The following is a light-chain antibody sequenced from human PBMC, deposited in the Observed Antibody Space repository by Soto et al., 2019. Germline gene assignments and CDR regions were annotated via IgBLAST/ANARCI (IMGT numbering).Light chain of an antibody. CDR3: SSYTSSNTHV. Sequence: QSVLTQPPSASGSPGQSVAISCTGTSSDVGGYNYVSWYQQHPGKAPKLMIYEVNERPSGVSNRFSGSKSGNTASLTISGLQAEDEADYYCSSYTSSNTHVFGTGTKVT. V-gene: IGLV2-14*01. CDR1: SSDVGGYNY. CDR2: EVN. J-gene: IGLJ1*01.